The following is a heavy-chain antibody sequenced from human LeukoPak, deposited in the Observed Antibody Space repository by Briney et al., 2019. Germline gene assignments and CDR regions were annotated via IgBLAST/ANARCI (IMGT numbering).Heavy chain of an antibody. J-gene: IGHJ4*02. CDR1: GGSFSGYY. D-gene: IGHD6-13*01. Sequence: SETLSLTCAVYGGSFSGYYWSWIRQPPGKGLEWIGEINHSGSTSYNPSLKSRVTISVDTSKNQFSLKLSSVTAADTAVYYCASSSWYLSYWGQGTLVTVSS. CDR3: ASSSWYLSY. V-gene: IGHV4-34*01. CDR2: INHSGST.